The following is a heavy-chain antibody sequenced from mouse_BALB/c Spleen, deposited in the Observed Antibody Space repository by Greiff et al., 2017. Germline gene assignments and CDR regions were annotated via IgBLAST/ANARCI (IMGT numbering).Heavy chain of an antibody. D-gene: IGHD2-4*01. CDR2: IYPGNVNT. J-gene: IGHJ3*01. CDR3: ARSYDSLFAY. CDR1: GYTFTSYY. V-gene: IGHV1S56*01. Sequence: VQLQQSGPELVKPGASVRISCKASGYTFTSYYIHWVKQRPGQGLEWIGWIYPGNVNTKYNEKFKGKATLTADKSSSTAYMQLSSLTSEDSAVYFCARSYDSLFAYWGQGTLVTVSA.